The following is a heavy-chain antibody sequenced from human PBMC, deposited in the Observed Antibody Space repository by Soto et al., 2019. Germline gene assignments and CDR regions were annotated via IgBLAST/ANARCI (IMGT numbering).Heavy chain of an antibody. CDR3: APGQQLADP. J-gene: IGHJ5*02. CDR2: ISYDGSNK. D-gene: IGHD6-13*01. V-gene: IGHV3-30*03. CDR1: GFTFSSYG. Sequence: QVQLVESGGGVVQPGRSLRLSCAASGFTFSSYGMHWVRQAPGKGLEWVAVISYDGSNKYYADSVKGRFTISRDNSKNTLYLQMNSLRAEDTAVYYCAPGQQLADPWGQGTLVTVSS.